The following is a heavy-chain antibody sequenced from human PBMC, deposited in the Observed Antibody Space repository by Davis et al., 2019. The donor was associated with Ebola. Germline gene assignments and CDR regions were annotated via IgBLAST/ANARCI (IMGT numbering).Heavy chain of an antibody. CDR3: AKDLGGYYDFWSGYYTGYYFDY. D-gene: IGHD3-3*01. CDR2: ISSSSSYI. J-gene: IGHJ4*02. CDR1: GFTFSSYS. V-gene: IGHV3-21*04. Sequence: GGSLRLSCAASGFTFSSYSMNWVRQAPGKGLEWVSSISSSSSYIYYADSVKGRFTISRDNAKNSLYLQMNSLRAEDTAVYYCAKDLGGYYDFWSGYYTGYYFDYWGQGTLVTVSS.